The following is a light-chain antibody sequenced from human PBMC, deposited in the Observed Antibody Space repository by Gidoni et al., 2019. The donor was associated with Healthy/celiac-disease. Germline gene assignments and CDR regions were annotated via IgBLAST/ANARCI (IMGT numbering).Light chain of an antibody. CDR3: HQYYSTPYT. J-gene: IGKJ2*01. Sequence: DIVMTQSHDSMAVSLGQRATINCKSSQSVLYSANNKNYLAWYQQKPGQPPKLRIYWASTRESGVPDRFSGSASGTVFTLTISSLQAEDLAVYYCHQYYSTPYTFAQGTKLEIK. CDR1: QSVLYSANNKNY. V-gene: IGKV4-1*01. CDR2: WAS.